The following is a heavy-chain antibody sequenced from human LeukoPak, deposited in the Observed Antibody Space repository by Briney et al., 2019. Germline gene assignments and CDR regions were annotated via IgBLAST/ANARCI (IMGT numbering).Heavy chain of an antibody. CDR1: GYTFNTYG. CDR3: AKILGATVDY. CDR2: IIPIFGTA. Sequence: GASVKVSCKASGYTFNTYGITWVRQAPGHGLEWMGGIIPIFGTANYAQKFQGRVTITADKSTSTAYMELSSLRSEDTAVYYCAKILGATVDYWGQGTLVTVSS. D-gene: IGHD1-26*01. J-gene: IGHJ4*02. V-gene: IGHV1-69*06.